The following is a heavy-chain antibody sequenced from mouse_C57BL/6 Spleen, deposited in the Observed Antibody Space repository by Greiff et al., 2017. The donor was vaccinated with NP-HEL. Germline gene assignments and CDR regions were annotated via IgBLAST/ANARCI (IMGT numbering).Heavy chain of an antibody. CDR2: INPGSGGT. Sequence: VKLMESGAELVRPGTSVKVSCKASGYAFTNYLIEWVKQRPGQGLEWIGVINPGSGGTNYNEKFKGKATLTADKSSSTAYMQLSSLTSEDSAVYFCYSNYDAMDYWGQGTSVTVSS. CDR1: GYAFTNYL. D-gene: IGHD2-5*01. CDR3: YSNYDAMDY. V-gene: IGHV1-54*01. J-gene: IGHJ4*01.